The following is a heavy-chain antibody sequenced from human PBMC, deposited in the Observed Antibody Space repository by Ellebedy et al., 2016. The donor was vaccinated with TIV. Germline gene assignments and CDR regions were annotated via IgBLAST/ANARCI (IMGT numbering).Heavy chain of an antibody. J-gene: IGHJ2*01. CDR1: GGSISGSSSY. CDR3: ARSLMIFSFDKCYFDL. D-gene: IGHD3/OR15-3a*01. V-gene: IGHV4-39*01. Sequence: SETLSLTCTVSGGSISGSSSYWGWIRQPPGKGLEWIGNIFDTGSTYCNPSLKSRVTISVDTSKNQFSLKLRSVTAADTAVYYCARSLMIFSFDKCYFDLWGRGTLVTVSS. CDR2: IFDTGST.